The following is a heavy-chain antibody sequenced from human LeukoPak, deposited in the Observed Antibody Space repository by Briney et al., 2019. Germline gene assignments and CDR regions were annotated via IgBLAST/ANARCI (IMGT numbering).Heavy chain of an antibody. J-gene: IGHJ4*02. CDR2: INPTGTGT. V-gene: IGHV1-46*02. CDR1: GYTFNNYY. CDR3: AREESGGYFDY. D-gene: IGHD2-8*02. Sequence: ASVNVSYKASGYTFNNYYMHWVRQAPGQGLEWMGLINPTGTGTNYAQKFRGRVTLTRDTSTTTVYMELSSLRSEDSAVYYCAREESGGYFDYWGQGTLVTVSS.